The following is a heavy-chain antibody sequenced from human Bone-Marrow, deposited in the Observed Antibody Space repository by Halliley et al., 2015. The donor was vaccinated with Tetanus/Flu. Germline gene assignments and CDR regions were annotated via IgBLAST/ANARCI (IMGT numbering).Heavy chain of an antibody. D-gene: IGHD6-13*01. CDR2: IYFSGST. CDR3: ARDLPSSACMDV. Sequence: TLSLTCTVSGGSVSSPSDYWSWIRQPPGKGLEWIGYIYFSGSTNYNPSLKSRLTISLDTSKNQFSLRLTSVTAADTAVYYCARDLPSSACMDVWGQGTTATVSS. CDR1: GGSVSSPSDY. J-gene: IGHJ6*02. V-gene: IGHV4-61*01.